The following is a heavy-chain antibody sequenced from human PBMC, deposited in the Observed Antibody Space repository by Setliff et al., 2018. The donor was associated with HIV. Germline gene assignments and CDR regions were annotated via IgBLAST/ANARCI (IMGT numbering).Heavy chain of an antibody. CDR2: ISGSGDTT. D-gene: IGHD3-16*01. CDR3: AKGGDHDRRKFIDY. J-gene: IGHJ4*02. Sequence: GGSLRLSCAASGFTFSTYAMNWVRQAPGRGLEWVSVISGSGDTTYYSGSVKGRFTISRDNSNDTVYLQMSSLRAEDTAVYYCAKGGDHDRRKFIDYWGQGTPVTVSS. CDR1: GFTFSTYA. V-gene: IGHV3-23*01.